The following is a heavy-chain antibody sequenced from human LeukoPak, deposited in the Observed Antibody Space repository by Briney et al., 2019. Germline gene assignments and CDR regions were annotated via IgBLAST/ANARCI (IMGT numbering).Heavy chain of an antibody. CDR1: GFTFSSYG. Sequence: PGRSLRLSCAASGFTFSSYGMYWVRQAPGKGLEWVVVISNDGSDKYYADSVKGRFTISRDNSNNTLYLQMNSLRAEDTAVYYCAKGYSTGWYGGVDYWGQGTLVTVSS. CDR3: AKGYSTGWYGGVDY. CDR2: ISNDGSDK. V-gene: IGHV3-30*18. D-gene: IGHD6-19*01. J-gene: IGHJ4*02.